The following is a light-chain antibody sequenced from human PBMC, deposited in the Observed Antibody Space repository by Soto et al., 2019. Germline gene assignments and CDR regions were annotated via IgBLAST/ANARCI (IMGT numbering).Light chain of an antibody. CDR2: RNN. Sequence: QSVLTQPPSASGTPGQRVTISCSGSSSNIGSNYVYWYQQLPGTAPKLLIYRNNQRPSGVPDRFSGSKYGTSASLAISGLRSEEEADYDWAAWDDSLSGRVFGGGTKLTVL. J-gene: IGLJ2*01. CDR1: SSNIGSNY. V-gene: IGLV1-47*01. CDR3: AAWDDSLSGRV.